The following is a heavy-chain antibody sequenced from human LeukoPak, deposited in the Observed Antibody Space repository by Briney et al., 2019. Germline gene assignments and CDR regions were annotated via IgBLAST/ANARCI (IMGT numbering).Heavy chain of an antibody. CDR2: ISSNTDGGTT. CDR3: ITFY. CDR1: GFTVSNAW. J-gene: IGHJ4*02. Sequence: GSQRLSCAASGFTVSNAWMSWIRQAPGKGLEWVGRISSNTDGGTTAYAAPVKGRFTISRDDSKNTLYLQMNSLTTEDTAVYYCITFYWGQGTLVTVSS. V-gene: IGHV3-15*01.